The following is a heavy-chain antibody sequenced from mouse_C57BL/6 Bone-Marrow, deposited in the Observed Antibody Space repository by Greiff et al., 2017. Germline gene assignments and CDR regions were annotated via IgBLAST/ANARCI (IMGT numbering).Heavy chain of an antibody. J-gene: IGHJ2*01. V-gene: IGHV1-55*01. CDR3: EWSSCGVYVFDY. CDR1: GYTFTSYW. D-gene: IGHD1-1*02. Sequence: VQLQQSGAELVKPGASVKMSCKASGYTFTSYWITWVKQRPGQGLEWIGDISPGSGSTNYNEKFKSKATLTVDTSSSTAYIQLSSLTSEASAVYDCEWSSCGVYVFDYWGQGTTLTVSS. CDR2: ISPGSGST.